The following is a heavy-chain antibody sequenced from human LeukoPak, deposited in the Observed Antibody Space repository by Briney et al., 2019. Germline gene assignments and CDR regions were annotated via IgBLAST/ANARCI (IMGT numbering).Heavy chain of an antibody. Sequence: ASVKVSCKASGYTLTGYYMHWVRQAPGQGLEWMGWMNPNSGNTGYAQKFQGRVTITRNTSISTAYMELSSLRSEDTAVYYCARASGAAAGTWFDPWGQGTLVTVSS. CDR1: GYTLTGYY. D-gene: IGHD6-13*01. CDR3: ARASGAAAGTWFDP. CDR2: MNPNSGNT. J-gene: IGHJ5*02. V-gene: IGHV1-8*03.